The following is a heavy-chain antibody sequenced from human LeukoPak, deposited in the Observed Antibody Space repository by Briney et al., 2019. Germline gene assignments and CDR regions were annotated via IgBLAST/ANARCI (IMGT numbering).Heavy chain of an antibody. V-gene: IGHV3-30*04. D-gene: IGHD2-15*01. J-gene: IGHJ6*04. CDR3: ARVPTATFYYYGMDV. CDR2: ISYDGSNK. CDR1: GFTFSSYA. Sequence: GRSLRLSCAASGFTFSSYAMHWVRQAPGKGLEWVAVISYDGSNKYYADSVKGRFTIPRDNSKNTLYLQMNSLRAEDTAVYYCARVPTATFYYYGMDVWGKGTTVTVSS.